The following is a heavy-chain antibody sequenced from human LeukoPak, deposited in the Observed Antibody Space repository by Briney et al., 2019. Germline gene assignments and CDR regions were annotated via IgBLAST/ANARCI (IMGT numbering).Heavy chain of an antibody. Sequence: SQTLSLTCTVSGGSISSGGYYWSWIRQPPGKGLEWIGFIYHSGSTYYNPSLKSRVTISVDRSKNQFSLKLSSVTAADTAVYYCARADYSSSSGSFDYWGQGTLVTVSS. CDR2: IYHSGST. D-gene: IGHD6-6*01. J-gene: IGHJ4*02. CDR1: GGSISSGGYY. CDR3: ARADYSSSSGSFDY. V-gene: IGHV4-30-2*01.